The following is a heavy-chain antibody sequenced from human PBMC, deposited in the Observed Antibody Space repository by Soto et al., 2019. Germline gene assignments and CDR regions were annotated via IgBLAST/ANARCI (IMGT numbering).Heavy chain of an antibody. D-gene: IGHD6-13*01. CDR1: GFTFSSYG. V-gene: IGHV3-33*01. CDR2: IWYDGSNK. CDR3: ARDRVAAAVTVTHAFDI. J-gene: IGHJ3*02. Sequence: QVQLVESGGGVVQPGRSLRLSCAASGFTFSSYGMHWVRQAPGKGLEWVAVIWYDGSNKYYADSVKGRFTISRDNSKNTLDLQMNSLRAEETAVYYCARDRVAAAVTVTHAFDIWGQGTMVNVSS.